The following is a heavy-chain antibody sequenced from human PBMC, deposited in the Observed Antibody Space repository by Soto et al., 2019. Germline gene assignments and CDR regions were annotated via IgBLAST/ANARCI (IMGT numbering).Heavy chain of an antibody. V-gene: IGHV3-11*01. CDR1: GFTFSDYY. D-gene: IGHD2-15*01. CDR3: ARQTALVAVTPEFDY. Sequence: QVQLVESGGGLVKPGGSLRLSCAASGFTFSDYYMSWVRQAPGKGLEWVSCIRKSGSTRGYADSVRGRFTISRDNAKNSLYLQMNSLRGEDTAVYYCARQTALVAVTPEFDYWGQGTLLTVSS. CDR2: IRKSGSTR. J-gene: IGHJ4*02.